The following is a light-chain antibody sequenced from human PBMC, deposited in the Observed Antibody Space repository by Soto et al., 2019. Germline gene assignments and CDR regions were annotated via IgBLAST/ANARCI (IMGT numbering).Light chain of an antibody. CDR2: DAS. V-gene: IGKV3-11*01. CDR3: QQRRNWTPAT. Sequence: EIVLTQSPATLSLSPGERATLSCRASQSVSSYLAWYQQKPGQAPRLLIYDASNRATGIPARFSGSGSGTDFTLTISRLEHEDFEVYYSQQRRNWTPATFGQGTRLEIK. CDR1: QSVSSY. J-gene: IGKJ5*01.